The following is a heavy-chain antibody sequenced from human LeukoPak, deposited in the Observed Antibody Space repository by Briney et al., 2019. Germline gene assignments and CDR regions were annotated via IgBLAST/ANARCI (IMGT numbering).Heavy chain of an antibody. CDR1: GFTFSSYS. D-gene: IGHD1-26*01. J-gene: IGHJ4*02. CDR3: ASLVGATPFDY. Sequence: PGGSLRLSCAASGFTFSSYSMNWVRQAPGKGLEWVSVISGSGGSTYYADSVKGRFTISRDNSKNTLYLQMNSLRAEDAAVYYCASLVGATPFDYWGQGTLVTVSS. CDR2: ISGSGGST. V-gene: IGHV3-23*01.